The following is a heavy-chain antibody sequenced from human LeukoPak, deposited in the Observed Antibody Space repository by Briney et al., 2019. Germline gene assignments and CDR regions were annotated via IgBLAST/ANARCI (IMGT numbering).Heavy chain of an antibody. Sequence: GGSLRLSCTASGFTFGDYVMNWFRQAPGKGLEWVGFIRSKAYGGTTEYAASAKDRFTISRDDSKSIAYLQMNSLKTEDTAVYYCTRNYGDYWGQGTLVTVPS. V-gene: IGHV3-49*03. CDR3: TRNYGDY. J-gene: IGHJ4*02. CDR2: IRSKAYGGTT. CDR1: GFTFGDYV.